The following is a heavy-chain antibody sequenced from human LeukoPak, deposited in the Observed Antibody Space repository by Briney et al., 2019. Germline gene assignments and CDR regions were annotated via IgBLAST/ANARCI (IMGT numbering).Heavy chain of an antibody. CDR3: ASEGGSSKYFQH. Sequence: SETLSLTCTVSGGSISSSSYYWGWIRQPPGKGLEWIGSIYYSGSTYYNPSLKSRVTISVDTSKNQFSLKLSSVTAADTAVYYCASEGGSSKYFQHWGQGTLVTVSS. D-gene: IGHD1-26*01. V-gene: IGHV4-39*07. J-gene: IGHJ1*01. CDR1: GGSISSSSYY. CDR2: IYYSGST.